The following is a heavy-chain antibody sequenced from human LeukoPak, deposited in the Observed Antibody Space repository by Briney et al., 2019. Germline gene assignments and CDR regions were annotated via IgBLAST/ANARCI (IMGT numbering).Heavy chain of an antibody. J-gene: IGHJ4*02. CDR1: GYTFTGYY. CDR2: INPNSGGT. D-gene: IGHD2-2*01. CDR3: ARASGYCSSTSCPDMDY. Sequence: ASVKVSCKASGYTFTGYYMHRVRQAPGQGLEWMGWINPNSGGTNYAQKFRGKVTMTRDTSISTAYMELNRLRPDDTAVYYCARASGYCSSTSCPDMDYWGQGTLVTVSS. V-gene: IGHV1-2*02.